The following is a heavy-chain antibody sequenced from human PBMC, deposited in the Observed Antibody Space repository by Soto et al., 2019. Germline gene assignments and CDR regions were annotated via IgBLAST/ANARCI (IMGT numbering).Heavy chain of an antibody. CDR3: ARGSTKQRTNYYDYGGGSNRHNNQLDY. D-gene: IGHD3-16*02. Sequence: TLSLTCTVSGASVNSGGFYWSWVRQLPGKGLEWIGYIYFSGSTYYNPSLESRVTISLDTSQNQFSLNLSSVTAADTAVYYCARGSTKQRTNYYDYGGGSNRHNNQLDYWGQGTLVTVP. CDR2: IYFSGST. V-gene: IGHV4-31*03. J-gene: IGHJ4*02. CDR1: GASVNSGGFY.